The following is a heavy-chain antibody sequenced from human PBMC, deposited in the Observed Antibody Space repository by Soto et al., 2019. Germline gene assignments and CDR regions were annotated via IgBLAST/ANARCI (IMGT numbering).Heavy chain of an antibody. V-gene: IGHV3-11*01. CDR1: GFTFSDYY. CDR3: ARDREVLLWFGELFPDFDY. Sequence: GGSLRLSCAASGFTFSDYYMSWIRQAPGKGLEWVSYISSSGSTIYYADSVKGRFTISRDNAKNSLYLQMNSLRAEDTAVYYCARDREVLLWFGELFPDFDYWGQGTLVTVSS. CDR2: ISSSGSTI. D-gene: IGHD3-10*01. J-gene: IGHJ4*02.